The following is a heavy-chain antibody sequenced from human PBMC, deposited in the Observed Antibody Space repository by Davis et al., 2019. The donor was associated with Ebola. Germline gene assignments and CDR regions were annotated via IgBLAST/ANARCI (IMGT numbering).Heavy chain of an antibody. CDR2: INHSGST. CDR3: ARLTKM. V-gene: IGHV4-34*01. D-gene: IGHD3-9*01. CDR1: TGSISSYY. Sequence: SETLSLTCTVSTGSISSYYWSWIRQPPGKGLEWIGEINHSGSTNYNPSLKSRVTISVDTSKNQFSLKLSSVTAADTAVYYCARLTKMWGQGTLVTVSS. J-gene: IGHJ4*02.